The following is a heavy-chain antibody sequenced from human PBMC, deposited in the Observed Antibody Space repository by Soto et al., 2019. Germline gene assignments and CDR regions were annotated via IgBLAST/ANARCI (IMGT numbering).Heavy chain of an antibody. D-gene: IGHD3-9*01. CDR2: INTDGSST. J-gene: IGHJ3*01. Sequence: EVQLVESGGGLVQPGGSLRLSCADSGFTFSSYWMHWVRQGPGKGLVWVAGINTDGSSTNYAESVKCRFTIYKAKAKNTVYMQRHRLRAEDTSLYSCEIAPGGYYIDWGQGNMVTVSS. V-gene: IGHV3-74*01. CDR3: EIAPGGYYID. CDR1: GFTFSSYW.